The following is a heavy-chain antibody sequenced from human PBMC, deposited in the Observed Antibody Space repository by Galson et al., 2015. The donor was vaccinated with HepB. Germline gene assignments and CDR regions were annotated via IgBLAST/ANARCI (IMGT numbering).Heavy chain of an antibody. CDR1: GGTFSSYT. V-gene: IGHV1-69*02. Sequence: SVKVSCKASGGTFSSYTISWVRQAPGQGLEWMGRIIPILGIANYAQKFQGRVTITADKSTSTAYMELSSLRSEDTAVYYCALGGTDLSAFDIWGQGTMVTVSS. D-gene: IGHD1-7*01. CDR3: ALGGTDLSAFDI. CDR2: IIPILGIA. J-gene: IGHJ3*02.